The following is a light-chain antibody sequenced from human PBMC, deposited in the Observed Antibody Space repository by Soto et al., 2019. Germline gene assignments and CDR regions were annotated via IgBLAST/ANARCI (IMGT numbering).Light chain of an antibody. CDR3: QVWDSGSDHPGV. CDR2: DNR. Sequence: SYELTQAPSVSVAPGQTATISCGGNNIGTKSVHWYRQRPGQAPVVVVYDNRDRPSGIPDRFSGSNSGNTATLTINRVEPGDEAAYYCQVWDSGSDHPGVFGGGTKLTVL. J-gene: IGLJ3*02. CDR1: NIGTKS. V-gene: IGLV3-21*02.